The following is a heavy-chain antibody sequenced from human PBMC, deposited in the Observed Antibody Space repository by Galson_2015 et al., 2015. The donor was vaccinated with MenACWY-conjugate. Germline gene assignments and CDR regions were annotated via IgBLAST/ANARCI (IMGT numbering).Heavy chain of an antibody. D-gene: IGHD2-15*01. CDR2: TYYRSKWYN. V-gene: IGHV6-1*01. CDR3: ASGGNPKGDY. J-gene: IGHJ4*02. CDR1: GDNVSSDSAA. Sequence: CAISGDNVSSDSAAWSWITQSPSRGLEWLGRTYYRSKWYNDYAISVKGRIFVNADTSRNHVSLQLSSVTPDDTAIYFCASGGNPKGDYWGQGTQVTVSS.